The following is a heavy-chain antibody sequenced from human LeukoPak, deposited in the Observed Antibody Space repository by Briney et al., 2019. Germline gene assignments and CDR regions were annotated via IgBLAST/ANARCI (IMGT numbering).Heavy chain of an antibody. V-gene: IGHV3-74*01. D-gene: IGHD3-16*01. Sequence: GGSLRLSCAASGFTFSTYWMHWVRQAPGKGLVWVSHINSDGSTTRYADAVKGRFTISRDNAKNTLYLQMNSLRAEDTAVYYCARGFDDHYGFDIWGQGTMVTVSS. J-gene: IGHJ3*02. CDR3: ARGFDDHYGFDI. CDR2: INSDGSTT. CDR1: GFTFSTYW.